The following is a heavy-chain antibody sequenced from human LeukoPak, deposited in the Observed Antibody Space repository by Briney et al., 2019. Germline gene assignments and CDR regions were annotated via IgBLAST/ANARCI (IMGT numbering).Heavy chain of an antibody. CDR3: ARRVPSTSRIDY. CDR1: GGSISNYY. Sequence: SETLSLTCTVSGGSISNYYRSWIRQPPEKGLEWIGNIYYGGSTNYNPSLKSRVTISVDTSKNQFSLKLSSVTAADTAVYYCARRVPSTSRIDYWGQGTLVTVSS. D-gene: IGHD6-6*01. CDR2: IYYGGST. J-gene: IGHJ4*02. V-gene: IGHV4-59*01.